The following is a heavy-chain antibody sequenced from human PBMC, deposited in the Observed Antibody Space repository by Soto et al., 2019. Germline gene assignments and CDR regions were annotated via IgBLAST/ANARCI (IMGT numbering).Heavy chain of an antibody. CDR1: GFTLSGYS. D-gene: IGHD3-16*01. CDR2: ISSTSTFI. J-gene: IGHJ4*02. V-gene: IGHV3-21*01. Sequence: EVQLVESGGGLVKPGGSLSLSCVASGFTLSGYSMHWVRQAPGKGLEWVSSISSTSTFIYYSASVEGRFTVSRDNANNSVLLHMNSLRDEDTAVYYCARGLRRIGTEVDYWGQVTLVTVSS. CDR3: ARGLRRIGTEVDY.